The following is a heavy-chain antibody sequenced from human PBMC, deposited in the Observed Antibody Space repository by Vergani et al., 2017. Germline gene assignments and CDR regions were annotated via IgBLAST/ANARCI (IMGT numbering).Heavy chain of an antibody. CDR3: AKGSGYSSASSAFDI. CDR1: GFTFSSYA. V-gene: IGHV3-23*01. CDR2: ISGSGGST. J-gene: IGHJ3*02. D-gene: IGHD6-6*01. Sequence: EVQLLESGGTLVQPGGSLRLSCAASGFTFSSYAMSWVRQAPGKGLEWVSAISGSGGSTYYADSVKGRFTISRDNSKNTLYLQRNSLRAEDTAVYYWAKGSGYSSASSAFDIWGQGTMVTVSS.